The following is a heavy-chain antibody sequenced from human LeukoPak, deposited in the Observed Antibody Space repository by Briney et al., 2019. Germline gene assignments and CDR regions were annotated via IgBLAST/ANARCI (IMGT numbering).Heavy chain of an antibody. J-gene: IGHJ6*02. CDR2: IYYSGST. D-gene: IGHD5-24*01. CDR1: GGSISSYY. Sequence: SGTLSLTCTVSGGSISSYYWSWIRQPPGKGLEWIGYIYYSGSTNYNPSLKCRVTISVDTSKNQFSLKLSSVTAADTAVYYCARLDGYNPYYYYGMDVWGQGTTVTVSS. CDR3: ARLDGYNPYYYYGMDV. V-gene: IGHV4-59*01.